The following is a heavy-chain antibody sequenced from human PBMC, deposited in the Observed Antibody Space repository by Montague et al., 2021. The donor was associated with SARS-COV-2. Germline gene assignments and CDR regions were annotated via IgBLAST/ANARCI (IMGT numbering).Heavy chain of an antibody. CDR2: VYASGIT. CDR1: GASISSGSYY. V-gene: IGHV4-61*02. CDR3: TRGLASVDS. J-gene: IGHJ5*01. Sequence: TLSLTCTVSGASISSGSYYWSWIRQPAGKGLEWIGRVYASGITNYNPSLKSRVTISLDTSKNQFSMRLSSVTAADTALYYCTRGLASVDSWGQGTLVTVSS.